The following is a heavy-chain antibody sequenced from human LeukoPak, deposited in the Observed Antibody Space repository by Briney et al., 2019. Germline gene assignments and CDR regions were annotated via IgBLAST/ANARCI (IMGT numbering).Heavy chain of an antibody. D-gene: IGHD3-22*01. V-gene: IGHV1-18*01. CDR2: ISAYHGNT. CDR3: ARDLYYYDSSGYHDVFDI. Sequence: GASVTVTFTSSGYTFTIYGISWVRQAPGQGREGMGCISAYHGNTYYAKKLQGRVPLTTDTSTNTAFMELRSLRSDDTAVYYCARDLYYYDSSGYHDVFDIWGQGTMVTVSS. CDR1: GYTFTIYG. J-gene: IGHJ3*02.